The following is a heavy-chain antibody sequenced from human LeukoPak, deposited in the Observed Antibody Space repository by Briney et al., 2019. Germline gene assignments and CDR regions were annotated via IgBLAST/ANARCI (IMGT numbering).Heavy chain of an antibody. D-gene: IGHD3-10*01. V-gene: IGHV4-61*02. Sequence: SETLSLTCTVSGGSISSGSYYWSWIRQPAGKGLEWIGRIYTSGSTNYNPSLKSRVTISVDTSKNQFSLKLSSVTAADTAVYYCARVPTRYYYGSGSYRNLYYYYYMDVWGKGTTVTVSS. CDR1: GGSISSGSYY. CDR2: IYTSGST. CDR3: ARVPTRYYYGSGSYRNLYYYYYMDV. J-gene: IGHJ6*03.